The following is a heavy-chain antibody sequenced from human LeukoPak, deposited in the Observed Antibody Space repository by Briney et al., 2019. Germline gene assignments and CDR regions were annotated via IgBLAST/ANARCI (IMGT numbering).Heavy chain of an antibody. V-gene: IGHV3-30-3*01. J-gene: IGHJ6*02. CDR1: GFTFSSYA. Sequence: GRSLRLSCAASGFTFSSYAMHWVRQAPGKGLEWVAVISYDGSNKYYADSVKGRFTISRDNSRNTLYLQMSNLRAEDTALYYCAKAGDYNNYNYFRMDAWGQGTTVTVSS. D-gene: IGHD3-22*01. CDR2: ISYDGSNK. CDR3: AKAGDYNNYNYFRMDA.